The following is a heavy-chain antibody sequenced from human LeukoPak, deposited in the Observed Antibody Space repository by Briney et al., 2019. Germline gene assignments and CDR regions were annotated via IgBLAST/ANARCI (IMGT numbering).Heavy chain of an antibody. Sequence: SETLSLTCTVSGGSLSSYYWSWIRQPPGKGLEWIGYIYYSGSTNYNPSLKSRVTISVDTSKNQFSLKVSSVTAADTAVYYCARDGPVGATTAGFDPWAREPWSPSPQ. CDR2: IYYSGST. V-gene: IGHV4-59*01. J-gene: IGHJ5*02. D-gene: IGHD1-26*01. CDR1: GGSLSSYY. CDR3: ARDGPVGATTAGFDP.